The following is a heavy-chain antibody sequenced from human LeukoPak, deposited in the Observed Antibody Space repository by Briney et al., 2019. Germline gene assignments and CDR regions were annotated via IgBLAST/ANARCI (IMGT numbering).Heavy chain of an antibody. CDR1: GGTFSSYA. Sequence: ASVKVSCKASGGTFSSYAISWVRQAPGQGLEWMGGIIPIFGTANYAQKFQGRVTIPADESTSTAYMELSSLRSEDTAVYYCASSVDTAMEWYYFDYWGQGTLVTVSS. CDR3: ASSVDTAMEWYYFDY. J-gene: IGHJ4*02. D-gene: IGHD5-18*01. CDR2: IIPIFGTA. V-gene: IGHV1-69*13.